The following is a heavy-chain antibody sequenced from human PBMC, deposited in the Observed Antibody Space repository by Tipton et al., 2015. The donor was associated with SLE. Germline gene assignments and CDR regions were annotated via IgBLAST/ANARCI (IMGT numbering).Heavy chain of an antibody. D-gene: IGHD1/OR15-1a*01. J-gene: IGHJ4*02. V-gene: IGHV3-23*01. CDR2: ISGGGGST. CDR3: AKFEKTTDFYLDS. CDR1: GFTFSNFA. Sequence: SLRLSCAASGFTFSNFAMSWVRRAPGKGLEWVSAISGGGGSTYYADFVKGRFSISIDKSKKTLFLQMNSLRVDDTATYYCAKFEKTTDFYLDSWGQGTLVSVSS.